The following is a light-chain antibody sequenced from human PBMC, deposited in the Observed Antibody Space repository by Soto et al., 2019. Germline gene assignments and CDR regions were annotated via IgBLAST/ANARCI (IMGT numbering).Light chain of an antibody. CDR3: QQHGSSPIT. CDR1: QSLLHSDGKTY. CDR2: EVS. V-gene: IGKV2D-29*01. J-gene: IGKJ5*01. Sequence: DIVMTQTPLSLSVTPGQPASISCKSSQSLLHSDGKTYLYWYLQKPGQPPQLLIYEVSNRFSGVPDRFSGSGSGTDFTLTISRLEPEDFAVYYCQQHGSSPITFGQGTRLEIK.